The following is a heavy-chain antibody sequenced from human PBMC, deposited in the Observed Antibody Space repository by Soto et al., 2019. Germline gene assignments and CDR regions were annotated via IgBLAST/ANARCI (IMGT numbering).Heavy chain of an antibody. V-gene: IGHV3-30-3*01. J-gene: IGHJ4*02. Sequence: QVQLVESGGGVVQPGRSLRLSCAASGFTFSSYAMHWVRQAQGKGLEWVAVISYDGSNKYYADSVKGRFTISRDNSKNTLYLQLNSLRAEDTAVYYCARGWRQLVFDYWGQGTLVTVSS. D-gene: IGHD3-3*01. CDR1: GFTFSSYA. CDR3: ARGWRQLVFDY. CDR2: ISYDGSNK.